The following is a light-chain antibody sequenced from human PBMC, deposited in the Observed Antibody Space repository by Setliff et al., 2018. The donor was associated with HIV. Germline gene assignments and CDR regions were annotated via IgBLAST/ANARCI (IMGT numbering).Light chain of an antibody. Sequence: QSVLTQTPSASGTPGPGVTISCSGGSSNIGTNTVNWYQQLPGTAPKLLMYSYNQRPSGVPDRFSGSKSGTSASLAISGLQSEDEADYYCATWYDSLNGRVFGTGTKVTVL. CDR1: SSNIGTNT. J-gene: IGLJ1*01. CDR2: SYN. CDR3: ATWYDSLNGRV. V-gene: IGLV1-44*01.